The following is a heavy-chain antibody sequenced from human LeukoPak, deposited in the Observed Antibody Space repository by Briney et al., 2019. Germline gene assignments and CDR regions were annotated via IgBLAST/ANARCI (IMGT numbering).Heavy chain of an antibody. CDR3: ARDRSYAVNQGGWLDP. V-gene: IGHV3-30*10. CDR2: TSDDGRKK. CDR1: GFTFSNFA. D-gene: IGHD2-2*01. J-gene: IGHJ5*02. Sequence: GGSLRLSCVASGFTFSNFAIHWVRQGPGKGLEWVAVTSDDGRKKYYTDSVKGRFTISRDNSKNTLYLQMNSLRTDDTAIYYCARDRSYAVNQGGWLDPWGQGTLVSVSS.